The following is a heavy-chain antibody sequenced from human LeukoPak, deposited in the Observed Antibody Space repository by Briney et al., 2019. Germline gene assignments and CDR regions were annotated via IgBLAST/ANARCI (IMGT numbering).Heavy chain of an antibody. CDR2: IIPIFGTA. J-gene: IGHJ3*02. CDR1: GHTFSSYA. Sequence: ASVKVSCKASGHTFSSYAISWVRQAPGQGLEWMGGIIPIFGTANYAQKFQGRVTITTDESTSTAYMELSSLRSEDTAVYYCARDQAVAGTKNDAFDIWGQGTMVTVSS. CDR3: ARDQAVAGTKNDAFDI. D-gene: IGHD6-19*01. V-gene: IGHV1-69*05.